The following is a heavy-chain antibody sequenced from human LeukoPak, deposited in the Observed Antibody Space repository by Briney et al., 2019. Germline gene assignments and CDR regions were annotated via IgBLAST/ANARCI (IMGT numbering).Heavy chain of an antibody. CDR1: GGSISSYY. V-gene: IGHV4-59*12. D-gene: IGHD5-24*01. CDR3: AREGLPTMSHSYYGLDV. Sequence: SETLSLTCTVSGGSISSYYWSWIRQPPGKGLEWIGYIYYSGSTNYNPSLKSRVTISVDTSKNQFSLQLNSVTSEDTAVYYCAREGLPTMSHSYYGLDVWGQGTTVTVSS. J-gene: IGHJ6*02. CDR2: IYYSGST.